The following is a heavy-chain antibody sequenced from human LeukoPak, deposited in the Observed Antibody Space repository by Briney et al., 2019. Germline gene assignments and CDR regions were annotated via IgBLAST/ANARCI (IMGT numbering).Heavy chain of an antibody. V-gene: IGHV3-9*01. J-gene: IGHJ3*02. CDR1: GFTFDDYA. D-gene: IGHD6-13*01. Sequence: GGSLRLSCAASGFTFDDYAMHWVRHAPWKGLEWVSGISWNSGSIGYADSVKGRFTISRDNAKNSLYLQMNSLRAEDTALYYCARYSSSWFDAFDIWGQGTMVTVSS. CDR3: ARYSSSWFDAFDI. CDR2: ISWNSGSI.